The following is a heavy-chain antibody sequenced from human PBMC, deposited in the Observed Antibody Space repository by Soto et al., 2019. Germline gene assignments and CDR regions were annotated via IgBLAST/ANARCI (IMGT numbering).Heavy chain of an antibody. J-gene: IGHJ4*02. V-gene: IGHV1-18*01. Sequence: ASVKVYCKASGYTVTRYGFSWVRQATGQGPEWMGWISGYNGDTKEAQKFQGRVTMTTDTSTNTAYMELRSLTSDDTALYYCARDVALAGTATSYFDSGGQGTLVTVSS. CDR3: ARDVALAGTATSYFDS. CDR2: ISGYNGDT. CDR1: GYTVTRYG. D-gene: IGHD1-1*01.